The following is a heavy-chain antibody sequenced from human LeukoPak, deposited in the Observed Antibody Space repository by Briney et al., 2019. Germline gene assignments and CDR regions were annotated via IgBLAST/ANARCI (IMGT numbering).Heavy chain of an antibody. CDR2: IGKGGDT. Sequence: GRSLRLSCAASGLTFSTYDMHWVRQATGEGLEWVSGIGKGGDTYYIGSVKGRFTISRENAKNSLYLQMNSLRSGDTAVYYCARGGYSGFDVWGQGTVVTVSS. D-gene: IGHD5-12*01. CDR1: GLTFSTYD. J-gene: IGHJ3*01. V-gene: IGHV3-13*04. CDR3: ARGGYSGFDV.